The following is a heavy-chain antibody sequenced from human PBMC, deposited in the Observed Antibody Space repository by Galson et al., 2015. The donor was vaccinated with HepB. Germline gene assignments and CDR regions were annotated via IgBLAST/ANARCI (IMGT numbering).Heavy chain of an antibody. J-gene: IGHJ6*02. CDR2: IIPIFGIA. Sequence: SVKVSCKASGGTFSSYAISWVRQAPGQGLEWVGGIIPIFGIANYAQKFQGRVTITADESTSTAYMELSSLRSEDTAVYYCARGGICNYYHTTTSYYYGTHVSGHGTTVTVSS. CDR3: ARGGICNYYHTTTSYYYGTHV. V-gene: IGHV1-69*13. CDR1: GGTFSSYA. D-gene: IGHD1-7*01.